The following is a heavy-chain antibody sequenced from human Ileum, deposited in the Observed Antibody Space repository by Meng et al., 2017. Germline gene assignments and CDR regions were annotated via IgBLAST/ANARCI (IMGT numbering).Heavy chain of an antibody. D-gene: IGHD6-19*01. CDR3: ARHIGVPGTRGFDY. Sequence: GRLQEGGPGRWQPSETLSLTCSVAAASISSGNWWSEVRQYPGKGLEWIGEMYHSGTTNYNPSLKSRVTISLDTSKNQLSLKLTSVTAADTAVYYCARHIGVPGTRGFDYWGQGTLVTVSS. V-gene: IGHV4-4*02. J-gene: IGHJ4*02. CDR2: MYHSGTT. CDR1: AASISSGNW.